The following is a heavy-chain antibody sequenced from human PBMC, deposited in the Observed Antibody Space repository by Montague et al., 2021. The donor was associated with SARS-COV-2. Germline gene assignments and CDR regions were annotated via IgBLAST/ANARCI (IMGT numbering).Heavy chain of an antibody. V-gene: IGHV3-30*09. CDR3: ARGPHYCSGGDCL. D-gene: IGHD2-15*01. Sequence: SLRLTCAASGFSFSSSVMHWVRQAPGKGLEWVAVISYDGNIKNYIDSVXGRFAISRDNSKNTLYLQMNGLRPDDTAVYYCARGPHYCSGGDCLWGQGALVTVSS. CDR2: ISYDGNIK. CDR1: GFSFSSSV. J-gene: IGHJ4*02.